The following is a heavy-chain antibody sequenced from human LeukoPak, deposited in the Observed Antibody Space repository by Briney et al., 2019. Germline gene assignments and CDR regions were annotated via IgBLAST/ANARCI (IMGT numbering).Heavy chain of an antibody. CDR1: GFSVSTNY. Sequence: GGSLRLFCAASGFSVSTNYMSWVRQAPGKGLEWVSVLYSDGSTYYAASVKGRFTISRDNAKNTLYLQMNSLRAEDTAVYYCARARSSSFYMDVWGKGTTVTVSS. D-gene: IGHD6-6*01. J-gene: IGHJ6*03. CDR2: LYSDGST. V-gene: IGHV3-66*01. CDR3: ARARSSSFYMDV.